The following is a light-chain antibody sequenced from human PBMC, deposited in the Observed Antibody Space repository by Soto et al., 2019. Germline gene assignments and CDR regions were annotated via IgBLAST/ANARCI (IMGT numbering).Light chain of an antibody. J-gene: IGKJ2*01. V-gene: IGKV4-1*01. Sequence: DIVMTQSPDSLAGSLGERATINCKSSQSVLYSSNNKNYLAWYQQKPGQPPKLLIYWASTRESGVPDRFSGSGSGTDFTLTISSLQAEDVAVYYFQQYYSTPLAFGQGTKLEIK. CDR2: WAS. CDR3: QQYYSTPLA. CDR1: QSVLYSSNNKNY.